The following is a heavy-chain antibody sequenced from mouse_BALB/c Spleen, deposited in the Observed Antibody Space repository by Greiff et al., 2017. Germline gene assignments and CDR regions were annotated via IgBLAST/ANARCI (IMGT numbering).Heavy chain of an antibody. Sequence: VQLQQSGPELGKPGASVKISCKASGYSFTGYNMYWVKQSHRKSLEWIGYIDPYNGGTSYNQKSKGKATLTVDKSSSTAYMHLNSLTSEDSAIYYCARGELGDMDYWGQGTSVTVSS. V-gene: IGHV1S135*01. CDR2: IDPYNGGT. CDR3: ARGELGDMDY. D-gene: IGHD1-3*01. CDR1: GYSFTGYN. J-gene: IGHJ4*01.